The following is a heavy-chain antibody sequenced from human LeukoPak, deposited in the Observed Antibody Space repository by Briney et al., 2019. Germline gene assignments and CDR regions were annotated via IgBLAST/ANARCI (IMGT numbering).Heavy chain of an antibody. Sequence: SQTLSLTCAISGDSISSNSAAWNWVRQSPSRGLEWLGRTYYRSKWYNDYAVSGQSRITINPDTSKNQFSLQLKSVTPEDTAVYYCARGRIAYYGMDVWGQGTTVTVSS. V-gene: IGHV6-1*01. CDR2: TYYRSKWYN. CDR1: GDSISSNSAA. D-gene: IGHD2-21*01. CDR3: ARGRIAYYGMDV. J-gene: IGHJ6*02.